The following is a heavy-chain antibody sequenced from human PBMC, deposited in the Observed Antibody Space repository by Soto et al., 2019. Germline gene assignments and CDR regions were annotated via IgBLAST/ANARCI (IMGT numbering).Heavy chain of an antibody. V-gene: IGHV3-23*01. CDR3: ANGRATYGLLTPDY. J-gene: IGHJ4*02. CDR1: GFSFRNYA. Sequence: EVQLLAAGGGLVQTWGSLRLACAASGFSFRNYAMRWVRQEPGKGLEFISTLTGSSSNIYYADSVKGRFAIARDNSRNTLDLQMNSLSAEDTAVYYCANGRATYGLLTPDYWCQGTLVTVSS. D-gene: IGHD3-10*01. CDR2: LTGSSSNI.